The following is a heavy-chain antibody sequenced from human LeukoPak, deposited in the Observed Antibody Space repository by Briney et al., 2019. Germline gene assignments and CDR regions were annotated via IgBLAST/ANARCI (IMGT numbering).Heavy chain of an antibody. CDR3: ARHLLYSGTYDAFDI. J-gene: IGHJ3*02. CDR1: GGSFSGYY. Sequence: PSETLSLTCAVYGGSFSGYYWSWIRQPPGKGLVWIGEINHSGSTNCNPSLKSRVTISVDTSKNQFSLKLSSVTAADTAVYYCARHLLYSGTYDAFDIWGQGTMVTVSS. CDR2: INHSGST. D-gene: IGHD1-26*01. V-gene: IGHV4-34*01.